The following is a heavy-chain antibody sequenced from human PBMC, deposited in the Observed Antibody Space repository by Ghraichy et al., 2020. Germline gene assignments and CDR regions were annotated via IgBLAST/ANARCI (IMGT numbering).Heavy chain of an antibody. CDR1: GFTFSHYA. J-gene: IGHJ4*02. D-gene: IGHD3-9*01. CDR3: AREVPNTDWRDYFDS. CDR2: ISNSGSIT. Sequence: GGSLRLSCAASGFTFSHYAMHWVRQAPGKELEYVSAISNSGSITIYANSVKGRFTISRDNFKNTLYLQMGSLRDEDTAVYYCAREVPNTDWRDYFDSWGQGTLVTVSS. V-gene: IGHV3-64*01.